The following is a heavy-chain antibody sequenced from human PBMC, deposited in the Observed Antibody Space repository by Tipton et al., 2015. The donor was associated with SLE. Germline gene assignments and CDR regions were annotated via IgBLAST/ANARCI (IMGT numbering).Heavy chain of an antibody. Sequence: QVQLVQSGAEVKEPGASVKVSCKASGYTFTSYDINWVRQAAGQGLEWMGWMNPNSGNTGYAQKFQGRVTITRNTSISTAYMELSSLRSEDTALYYCARPGHVELDAFDIWGQGTMVTVSS. CDR1: GYTFTSYD. CDR3: ARPGHVELDAFDI. CDR2: MNPNSGNT. J-gene: IGHJ3*02. D-gene: IGHD5-24*01. V-gene: IGHV1-8*03.